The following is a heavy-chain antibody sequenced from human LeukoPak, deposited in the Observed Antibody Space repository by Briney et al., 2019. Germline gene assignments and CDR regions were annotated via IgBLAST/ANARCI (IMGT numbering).Heavy chain of an antibody. V-gene: IGHV4-59*08. CDR1: GGSISGYY. Sequence: SETLSLTCTVSGGSISGYYWSWIRQSPGKGLEWIAYIYNSGSTNYNPSLQSRVTISVDTSKNQFSLNLSSVTAADTAVYYCARYGSGTYPRFGYWGQGTLVTVSS. D-gene: IGHD3-10*01. J-gene: IGHJ4*02. CDR2: IYNSGST. CDR3: ARYGSGTYPRFGY.